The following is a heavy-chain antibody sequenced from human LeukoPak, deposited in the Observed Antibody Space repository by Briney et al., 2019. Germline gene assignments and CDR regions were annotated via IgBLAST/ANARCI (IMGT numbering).Heavy chain of an antibody. CDR2: ITAIYETT. CDR1: GGPFSGHG. J-gene: IGHJ6*02. Sequence: SVKVSCKVSGGPFSGHGIGWVRQAPGEGLEWMGGITAIYETTNYAERFQGRVTMTADESTSTFYMELSSLRSEDTAVYYCARGLHSSYYGYGMDFWGQGTTVTVSS. D-gene: IGHD4-11*01. V-gene: IGHV1-69*13. CDR3: ARGLHSSYYGYGMDF.